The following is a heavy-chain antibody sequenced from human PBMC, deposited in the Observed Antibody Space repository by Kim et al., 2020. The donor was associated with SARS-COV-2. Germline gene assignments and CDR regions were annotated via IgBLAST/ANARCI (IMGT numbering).Heavy chain of an antibody. V-gene: IGHV3-21*01. J-gene: IGHJ4*02. Sequence: DSVKGRFTTARDNAKNSLYLQMNSLRAEDTAVYYCARVFAIAVAGTASDYWGQGTLVTVSS. D-gene: IGHD6-19*01. CDR3: ARVFAIAVAGTASDY.